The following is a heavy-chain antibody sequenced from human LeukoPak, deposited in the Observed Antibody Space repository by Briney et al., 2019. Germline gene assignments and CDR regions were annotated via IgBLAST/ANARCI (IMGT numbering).Heavy chain of an antibody. CDR2: IYSDGST. CDR3: ARMMATIHSHVDY. V-gene: IGHV3-53*01. CDR1: GITFSGYS. Sequence: GGSLRLSCVVSGITFSGYSMIWVRQAPGKGLEWVSVIYSDGSTFYADSVKGRFTISRDTSKNTLYLQMNNLRADDTAVYYCARMMATIHSHVDYWGQGTLVTV. D-gene: IGHD5-24*01. J-gene: IGHJ4*02.